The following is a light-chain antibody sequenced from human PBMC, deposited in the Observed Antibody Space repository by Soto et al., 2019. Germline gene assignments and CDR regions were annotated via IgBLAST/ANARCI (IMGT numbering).Light chain of an antibody. CDR1: SNDVGAFDY. CDR3: TSYSSSSPVL. V-gene: IGLV2-14*01. CDR2: EVT. J-gene: IGLJ2*01. Sequence: QSVLAQPASVSASPGQSISISCTGTSNDVGAFDYVSWYQQHPDKAPKLLIFEVTNWPSGVSGRFSGSKSGITASLSISGLQPEDEADYYCTSYSSSSPVLFGGGTQLTVL.